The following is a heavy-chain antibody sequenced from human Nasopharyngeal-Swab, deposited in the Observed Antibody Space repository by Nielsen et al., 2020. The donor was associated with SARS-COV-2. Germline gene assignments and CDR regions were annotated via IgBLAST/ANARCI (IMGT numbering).Heavy chain of an antibody. CDR2: VSASAGST. J-gene: IGHJ3*01. D-gene: IGHD3-10*01. Sequence: GESLKISCAASGFTFNIYAMAWVRRAPGRGLQWVTGVSASAGSTYYTDSVKGRFSISRDNSKNTLFLQMHSLRVEDTAVYYCAKAGVVRGDALDLWGQGTMVTVSS. V-gene: IGHV3-23*01. CDR1: GFTFNIYA. CDR3: AKAGVVRGDALDL.